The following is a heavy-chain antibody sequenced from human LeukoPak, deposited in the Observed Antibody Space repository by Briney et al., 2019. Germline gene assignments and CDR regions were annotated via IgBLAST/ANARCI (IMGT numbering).Heavy chain of an antibody. J-gene: IGHJ5*02. Sequence: ASVRLSCKASGYTFTSYGISWVRQAPGQGLEWMGWISAYNGNTNYAHKFQGRVTMTTDTSTSTAYTELKSLRSEDTAVYYCARGRAVTTGWFDPWGQGSLVTVSS. V-gene: IGHV1-18*01. CDR2: ISAYNGNT. CDR1: GYTFTSYG. CDR3: ARGRAVTTGWFDP. D-gene: IGHD4-11*01.